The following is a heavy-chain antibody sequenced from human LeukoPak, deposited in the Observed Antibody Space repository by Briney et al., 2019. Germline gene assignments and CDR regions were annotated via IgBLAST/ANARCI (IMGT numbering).Heavy chain of an antibody. V-gene: IGHV4-59*01. Sequence: SETLSLTCTVSGGSISSYYWSWIRQPPGKGLEWIGYIYYSGSTNYNPSLKSRVTISVDTSKNQFSLKLNSVTAADTAVYYCARIGTSLNYYYYYMDVWGKGTTVTVSS. D-gene: IGHD2-2*01. CDR1: GGSISSYY. J-gene: IGHJ6*03. CDR2: IYYSGST. CDR3: ARIGTSLNYYYYYMDV.